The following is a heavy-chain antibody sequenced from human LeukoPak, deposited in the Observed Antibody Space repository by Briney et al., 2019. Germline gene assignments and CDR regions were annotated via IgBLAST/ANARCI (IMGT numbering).Heavy chain of an antibody. Sequence: SESLSLTCTVSGGSISSSSAYWGWIRQPPGKGLEWIGSIYDSKNTYYNPSLKSRVTISADTSKHHFSLTLGSVSATDTAVYYCVSPRGFSYGYFDYWGQGTLVT. D-gene: IGHD5-18*01. CDR3: VSPRGFSYGYFDY. CDR1: GGSISSSSAY. J-gene: IGHJ4*02. CDR2: IYDSKNT. V-gene: IGHV4-39*02.